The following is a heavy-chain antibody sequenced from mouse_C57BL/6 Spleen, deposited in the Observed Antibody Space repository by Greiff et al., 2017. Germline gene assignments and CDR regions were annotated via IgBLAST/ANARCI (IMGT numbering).Heavy chain of an antibody. J-gene: IGHJ4*01. CDR3: ARPGSMDY. CDR1: GFTFSDYG. CDR2: ISSGSSTI. V-gene: IGHV5-17*01. Sequence: EVKLIESGGGLVKPGGSLKLSCAASGFTFSDYGMHWVRQAPEKGLECVSYISSGSSTIYYADTVKGRFTISRDNAKNTLFLQMTSLRSEDTAMYYCARPGSMDYWGQGTSVTVSS.